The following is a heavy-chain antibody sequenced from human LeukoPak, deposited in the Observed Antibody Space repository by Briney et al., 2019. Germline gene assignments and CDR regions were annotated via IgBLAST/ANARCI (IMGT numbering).Heavy chain of an antibody. D-gene: IGHD6-19*01. J-gene: IGHJ4*02. V-gene: IGHV3-21*01. CDR3: ARDRYSSGLDY. Sequence: GGSLRLSCAASGFTFSSYSMNWVRQAPGKGLEWVSSISSSSSYIYYADSLKGRITISRDNAKNSLYLQMNSLRAEDTAVYYCARDRYSSGLDYWGQGTLVTVSS. CDR1: GFTFSSYS. CDR2: ISSSSSYI.